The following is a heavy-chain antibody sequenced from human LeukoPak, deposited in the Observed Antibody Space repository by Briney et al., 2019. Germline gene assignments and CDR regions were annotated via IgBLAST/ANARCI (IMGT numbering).Heavy chain of an antibody. D-gene: IGHD5-18*01. CDR3: AREGYSYGAYFDY. Sequence: GGSLRLSCAASGFTFSSYAMSWVRQAPGKGLEWVSAISGSGGSTYYADSVKGRFTISRDNSKNTLYLRMNSLRAEDTAVYYCAREGYSYGAYFDYWGQGTLVTVSS. CDR1: GFTFSSYA. CDR2: ISGSGGST. V-gene: IGHV3-23*01. J-gene: IGHJ4*02.